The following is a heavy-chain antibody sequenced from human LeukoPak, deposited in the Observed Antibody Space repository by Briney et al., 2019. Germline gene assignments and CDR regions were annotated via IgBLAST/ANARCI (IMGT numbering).Heavy chain of an antibody. V-gene: IGHV4-39*01. D-gene: IGHD1-1*01. CDR2: IYYSGST. CDR3: ARPLTTYNWFDP. CDR1: GGSISSSSYY. Sequence: SETLSLTCTVSGGSISSSSYYWGWIRQPPGKGLEWIGSIYYSGSTYHNPSLKSRVTISVDTSKNQFSLKLSSVTAADTAVYYCARPLTTYNWFDPWGQGTLVTVSS. J-gene: IGHJ5*02.